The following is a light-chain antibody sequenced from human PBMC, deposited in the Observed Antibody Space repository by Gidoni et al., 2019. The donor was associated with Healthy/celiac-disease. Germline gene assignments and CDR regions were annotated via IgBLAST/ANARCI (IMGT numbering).Light chain of an antibody. Sequence: EIVMTQSPATLSVSPGERATRSCRASQSVSSNLAWYQQKPGQAPRLLIYGASTRATGIPARFSGSGSGTEFTLTISSLQSEDFAVYYCQQYNNWGTFGQGTKLEIK. CDR2: GAS. CDR3: QQYNNWGT. J-gene: IGKJ2*01. CDR1: QSVSSN. V-gene: IGKV3D-15*01.